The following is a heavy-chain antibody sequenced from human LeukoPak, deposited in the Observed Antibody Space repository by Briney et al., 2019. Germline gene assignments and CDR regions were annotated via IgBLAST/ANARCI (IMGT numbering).Heavy chain of an antibody. CDR2: ISSNGSTI. J-gene: IGHJ4*02. D-gene: IGHD3-16*01. CDR3: ARARGIIAY. Sequence: KAGGSLRLSCTASGFTFNDYYMSWIRQAPGKGLEWVSYISSNGSTIYYADSVKGGFAISRDNAKNSLYLQMNSLRAEDTSVYYCARARGIIAYWGQGTLVTVSS. V-gene: IGHV3-11*04. CDR1: GFTFNDYY.